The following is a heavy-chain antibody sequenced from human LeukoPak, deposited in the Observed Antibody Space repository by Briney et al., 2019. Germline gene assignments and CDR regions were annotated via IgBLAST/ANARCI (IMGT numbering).Heavy chain of an antibody. CDR2: ISSSGSTI. Sequence: GGALRLSCAASGFIFSDYYMSWSRQAPGKGLEWVSYISSSGSTIYYADSVKGRFTISRDNAKNSLYLQMNSLRAEDTAVYYCAKYGDGYNFGYWGQGTLVTVSS. CDR1: GFIFSDYY. D-gene: IGHD5-24*01. CDR3: AKYGDGYNFGY. V-gene: IGHV3-11*01. J-gene: IGHJ4*02.